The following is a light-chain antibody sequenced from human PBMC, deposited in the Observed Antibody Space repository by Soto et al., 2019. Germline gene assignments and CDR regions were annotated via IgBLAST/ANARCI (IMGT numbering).Light chain of an antibody. J-gene: IGLJ1*01. Sequence: QSVLTQPASVSGSPGQSITISCTGTSSDVGGYKYVSWYQQYPGKAPKLMIYEVSNRPSGVSNRFSGSQSGNTASLTISGLQAEDEADYFCNSYTSGRTFVFGTGTKLTVL. V-gene: IGLV2-14*01. CDR1: SSDVGGYKY. CDR3: NSYTSGRTFV. CDR2: EVS.